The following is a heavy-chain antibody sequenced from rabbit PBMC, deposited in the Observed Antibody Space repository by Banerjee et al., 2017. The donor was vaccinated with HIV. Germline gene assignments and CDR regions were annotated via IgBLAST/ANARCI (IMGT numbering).Heavy chain of an antibody. Sequence: QQLVESGGDLVKPGASLTLTCTASGFSFSSIYYMCWVRQAPGKGLEWIACIYTGSSGSTWYASWAKGRFTITKTSSTTVTLQMTSLTDADTATYFCGRDRGVGYDLNLWGQGTLVTVS. D-gene: IGHD6-1*01. CDR3: GRDRGVGYDLNL. V-gene: IGHV1S40*01. J-gene: IGHJ4*01. CDR1: GFSFSSIYY. CDR2: IYTGSSGST.